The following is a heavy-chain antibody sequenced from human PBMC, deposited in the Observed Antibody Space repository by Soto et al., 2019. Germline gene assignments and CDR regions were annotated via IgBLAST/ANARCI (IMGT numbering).Heavy chain of an antibody. J-gene: IGHJ5*02. CDR2: IYSGGST. CDR3: ARQLRDGYPALGWFDP. CDR1: GFTVSSNY. Sequence: GGSLRLSCAASGFTVSSNYMSWVRQAPGKGLEWVSVIYSGGSTYYADSVKGRFTISRDNSKNTLYLQMNSLRAEDTAVYYCARQLRDGYPALGWFDPWGQGTLVTVSS. V-gene: IGHV3-53*01. D-gene: IGHD2-21*01.